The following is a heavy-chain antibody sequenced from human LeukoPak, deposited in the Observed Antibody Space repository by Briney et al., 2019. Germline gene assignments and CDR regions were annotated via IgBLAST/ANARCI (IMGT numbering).Heavy chain of an antibody. Sequence: GGSLRLSCAASGFTFSSYSMNWVRQAPRKWLEWVASISSSSSYIYYADSVKGRFTISRDNAKNSLYLQMNSLRAEDTAVYYCASDPPGYSSGGDYWGQGTLVTVSS. D-gene: IGHD6-19*01. CDR1: GFTFSSYS. CDR3: ASDPPGYSSGGDY. V-gene: IGHV3-21*01. CDR2: ISSSSSYI. J-gene: IGHJ4*02.